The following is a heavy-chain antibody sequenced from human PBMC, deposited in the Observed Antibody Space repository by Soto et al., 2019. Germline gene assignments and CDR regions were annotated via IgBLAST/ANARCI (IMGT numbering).Heavy chain of an antibody. CDR2: IIPILGIA. J-gene: IGHJ4*02. Sequence: SVKVSCKASGGTFSSYTISWVLQAPGEGLEWMGRIIPILGIANYAQKFQGRVTITADKSTSTAYMELSSLRSEDTAVYYCARDHCSGGSCRINDYWGQGTLVTVSS. D-gene: IGHD2-15*01. CDR3: ARDHCSGGSCRINDY. CDR1: GGTFSSYT. V-gene: IGHV1-69*04.